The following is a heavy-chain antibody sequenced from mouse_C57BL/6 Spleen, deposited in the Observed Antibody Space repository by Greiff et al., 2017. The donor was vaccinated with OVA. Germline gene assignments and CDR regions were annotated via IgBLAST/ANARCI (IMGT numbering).Heavy chain of an antibody. Sequence: VKLVESGPGLVQPSQSLSITCTVSGFSLTSYGVHWVRQSPGKGLEWLGVIWSGGSTDYNAAFISRLSISKDNSKSQVFFKMNSLQADDTAIYYCARTELTGTGYFDVWGTGTTVTVSS. CDR1: GFSLTSYG. CDR2: IWSGGST. D-gene: IGHD4-1*01. CDR3: ARTELTGTGYFDV. J-gene: IGHJ1*03. V-gene: IGHV2-2*01.